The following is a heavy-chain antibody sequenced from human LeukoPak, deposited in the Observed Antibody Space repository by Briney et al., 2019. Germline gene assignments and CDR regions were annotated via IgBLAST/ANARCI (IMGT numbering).Heavy chain of an antibody. V-gene: IGHV3-7*01. D-gene: IGHD1-26*01. CDR2: VNQDGNNK. CDR1: GFTFSDYW. Sequence: PGGSLRLSCAASGFTFSDYWMTWVRQAPGKGLEWVANVNQDGNNKNYVESVKGRFTISRDNAKNSLYLQMNSLRAEDTAVYYCARILGGDEGADYWGQGTLVTVSS. CDR3: ARILGGDEGADY. J-gene: IGHJ4*02.